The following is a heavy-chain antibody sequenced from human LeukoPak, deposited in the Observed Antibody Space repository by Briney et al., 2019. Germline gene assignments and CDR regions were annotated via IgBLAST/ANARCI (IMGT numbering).Heavy chain of an antibody. J-gene: IGHJ5*02. D-gene: IGHD5-12*01. CDR1: GFTFSSYA. V-gene: IGHV3-23*01. CDR2: ISGSGGST. Sequence: GGSLRLSCAASGFTFSSYAMSWVRQAPGKGLEWVSAISGSGGSTYYANSVKGRFTISRDNSKNTLYLQMNSLRAEDTAVYYCAKDKGGYESSWFDPWGQGTLVTVSS. CDR3: AKDKGGYESSWFDP.